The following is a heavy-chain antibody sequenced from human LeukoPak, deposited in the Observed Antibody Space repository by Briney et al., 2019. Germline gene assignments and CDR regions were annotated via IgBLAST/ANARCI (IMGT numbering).Heavy chain of an antibody. Sequence: SETLSLTSAVSGGSIASGGFSWNWIRHPPGKGLEWIGYIYPSGGTYYNPSLKSRLTISIDKSKNQFSLRLNSVIAADTAVYFCARGRLRGDHGGLAFDPWGQGALVTVSS. V-gene: IGHV4-30-2*01. CDR3: ARGRLRGDHGGLAFDP. CDR2: IYPSGGT. D-gene: IGHD4-17*01. CDR1: GGSIASGGFS. J-gene: IGHJ5*02.